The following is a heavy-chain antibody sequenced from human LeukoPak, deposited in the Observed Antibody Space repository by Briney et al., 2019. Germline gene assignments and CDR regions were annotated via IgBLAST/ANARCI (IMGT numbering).Heavy chain of an antibody. CDR3: AGGKTFIIA. Sequence: GRSLRLSCAASGFTFSSYAMNWVRQAPGQGLECVSVISGSGGSSYYADSVKGRFTISRDNSKNTLYLQMNSLRAEDTAVYYCAGGKTFIIAWGQGTLVTVSS. CDR1: GFTFSSYA. D-gene: IGHD3-10*01. CDR2: ISGSGGSS. V-gene: IGHV3-23*01. J-gene: IGHJ5*02.